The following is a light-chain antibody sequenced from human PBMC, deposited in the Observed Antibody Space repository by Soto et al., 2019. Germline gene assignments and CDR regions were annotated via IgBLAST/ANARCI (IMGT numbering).Light chain of an antibody. Sequence: EIVLTQSPDTLSLSLGERATLSSRASQNFGINYLAWYQQKAGQPPKLLIDWASTRASGVPDRFSGSGSGTDFTLTISSLQAGDVAVYYCQHYYSSWTFGQGTQVEIK. CDR1: QNFGINY. CDR3: QHYYSSWT. J-gene: IGKJ1*01. V-gene: IGKV4-1*01. CDR2: WAS.